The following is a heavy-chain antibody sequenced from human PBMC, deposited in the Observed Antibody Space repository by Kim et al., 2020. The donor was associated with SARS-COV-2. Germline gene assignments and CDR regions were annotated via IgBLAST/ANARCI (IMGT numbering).Heavy chain of an antibody. CDR2: IHPSGSA. Sequence: SETLSLTCAVYGVSFSGYYWTWIRQPPGKGLEWIGEIHPSGSANYNPSLTSRVTISVDASKNQFSLKVRSVTAADTGVYYCARGEDWAKTGTLWGQGTLVTVSS. CDR1: GVSFSGYY. CDR3: ARGEDWAKTGTL. V-gene: IGHV4-34*01. J-gene: IGHJ4*02. D-gene: IGHD3-9*01.